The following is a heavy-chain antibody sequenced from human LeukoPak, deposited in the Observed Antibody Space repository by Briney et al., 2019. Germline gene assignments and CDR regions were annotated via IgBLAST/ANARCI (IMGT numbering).Heavy chain of an antibody. J-gene: IGHJ4*02. V-gene: IGHV3-21*01. CDR3: ARDSPYRTMIVVEGYYFDY. CDR2: ISSSSSYI. CDR1: GFTFSSYS. Sequence: GGSLSLSCAASGFTFSSYSMNWVRQAPGKGLEWVSSISSSSSYIYYADSVKGRFTISRDNAKNSLYLQMNSLRAEDTAVYYCARDSPYRTMIVVEGYYFDYWGQGTLVTVSS. D-gene: IGHD3-22*01.